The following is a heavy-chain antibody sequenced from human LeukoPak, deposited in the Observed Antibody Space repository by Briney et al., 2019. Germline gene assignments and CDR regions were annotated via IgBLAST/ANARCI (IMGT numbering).Heavy chain of an antibody. CDR2: IYTSGST. D-gene: IGHD6-13*01. J-gene: IGHJ4*02. CDR3: ARHEGRGSSWYYFDY. V-gene: IGHV4-4*09. CDR1: GGSISSYY. Sequence: PSETLPLTCTVSGGSISSYYWSWIRQPPGKGLEGIGYIYTSGSTNYNPSLKSRVTISVDTSKNQFSLRLSSVTAADTAVYYCARHEGRGSSWYYFDYWGQGTLVTVSS.